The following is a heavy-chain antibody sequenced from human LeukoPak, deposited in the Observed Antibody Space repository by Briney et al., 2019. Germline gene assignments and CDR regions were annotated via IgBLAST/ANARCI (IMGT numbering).Heavy chain of an antibody. CDR3: ARVYSSSWHLDY. CDR2: ISYDGSNK. V-gene: IGHV3-30*04. CDR1: GFTFSSYA. Sequence: PGGSLRLSCAASGFTFSSYAMHWVRQAPGKGLEWVAVISYDGSNKYYADSVKGRFTISRDNSKNTLYLQMNSLRAEDTAVYYCARVYSSSWHLDYWGQGTLVTVSS. J-gene: IGHJ4*02. D-gene: IGHD6-13*01.